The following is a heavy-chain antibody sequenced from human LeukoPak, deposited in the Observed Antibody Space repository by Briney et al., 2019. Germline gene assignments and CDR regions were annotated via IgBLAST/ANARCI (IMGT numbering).Heavy chain of an antibody. D-gene: IGHD1-26*01. CDR1: GGSISSGSYY. Sequence: PSQTLSLTCTVSGGSISSGSYYWSWIRQPAGKGLEWIGRIYTSGSTNYNPSLKSRVTISVDTSKNQFSLKLSSVTAADTAVYYCAREIVGATTFDYWGQGTLVTVSS. V-gene: IGHV4-61*02. CDR2: IYTSGST. CDR3: AREIVGATTFDY. J-gene: IGHJ4*02.